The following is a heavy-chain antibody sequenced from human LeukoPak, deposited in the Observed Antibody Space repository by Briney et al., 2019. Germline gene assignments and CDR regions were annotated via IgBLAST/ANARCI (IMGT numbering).Heavy chain of an antibody. CDR1: GYTFTSYG. CDR3: ARPNYYDSSGYYYEAFXI. D-gene: IGHD3-22*01. V-gene: IGHV1-18*01. CDR2: ISAYNGNT. Sequence: ASVKASCKASGYTFTSYGISWVRQAPGQGLEWMGWISAYNGNTNYAQKLQGRVTMTTDTSTSTAYMELRSLRSDDTAVYYCARPNYYDSSGYYYEAFXIWGQGTMXT. J-gene: IGHJ3*02.